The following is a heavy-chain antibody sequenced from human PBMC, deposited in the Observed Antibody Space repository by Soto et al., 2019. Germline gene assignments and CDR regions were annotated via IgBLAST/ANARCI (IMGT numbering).Heavy chain of an antibody. V-gene: IGHV1-3*01. D-gene: IGHD5-12*01. CDR2: ISGGDGNT. CDR1: GYTFNNYA. Sequence: QVQLVQSGAEVKKPGASVKVSCEASGYTFNNYAMHWVRQAPGQRLEWMGYISGGDGNTKYSEKLEGRVAITRDTSVSTDYLELSSLSSEDTAVYYCARWSGYDYYFDYWGQGTLVIVSS. CDR3: ARWSGYDYYFDY. J-gene: IGHJ4*02.